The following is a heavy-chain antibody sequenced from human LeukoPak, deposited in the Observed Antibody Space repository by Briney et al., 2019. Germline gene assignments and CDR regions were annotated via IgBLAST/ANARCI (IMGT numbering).Heavy chain of an antibody. CDR3: ARDGYCSGGSCKEASDAFDI. Sequence: ASVKVSCKASGYTVTGYHMHWVRQAPGQGLEWMGIINPSGGSTSYAQKFQGRVTMTRDMSTSTVYMELSSLRSEDTAVYYCARDGYCSGGSCKEASDAFDIWGQGTMVTVSS. V-gene: IGHV1-46*01. J-gene: IGHJ3*02. CDR1: GYTVTGYH. CDR2: INPSGGST. D-gene: IGHD2-15*01.